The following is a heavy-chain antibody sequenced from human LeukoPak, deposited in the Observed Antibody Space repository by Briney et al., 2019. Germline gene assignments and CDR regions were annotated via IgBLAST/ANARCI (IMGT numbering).Heavy chain of an antibody. J-gene: IGHJ4*02. Sequence: GGSLRLSCAASGFTFSDYYMDWVRQAPGKGLEWVGRTRKKANSYTTEYAASVKGRFTISRDDSKNLLYLQMNSLTTDDTAVYYCTRSCTGTRLYYFDYWGQGTLVTVSS. CDR1: GFTFSDYY. CDR3: TRSCTGTRLYYFDY. D-gene: IGHD1/OR15-1a*01. V-gene: IGHV3-72*01. CDR2: TRKKANSYTT.